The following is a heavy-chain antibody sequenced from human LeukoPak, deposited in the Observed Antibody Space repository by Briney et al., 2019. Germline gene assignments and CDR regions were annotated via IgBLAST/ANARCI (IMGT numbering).Heavy chain of an antibody. CDR3: ARLSSSWYGSRYFDL. J-gene: IGHJ2*01. Sequence: SETLSLTCIVSGGSISSGGYYWNWIRQHPGKGLECIGYIYYTGSTYYNPSLKSRVTISVDTSKNQVSLSLSSVTAADTAVYYCARLSSSWYGSRYFDLWGRGTLVTVSS. D-gene: IGHD6-13*01. CDR1: GGSISSGGYY. CDR2: IYYTGST. V-gene: IGHV4-31*03.